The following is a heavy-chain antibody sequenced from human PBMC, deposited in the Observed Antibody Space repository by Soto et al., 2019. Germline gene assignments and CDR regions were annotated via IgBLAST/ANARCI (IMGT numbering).Heavy chain of an antibody. CDR3: AKDADIVVVVAATRADFDY. J-gene: IGHJ4*02. Sequence: GGSLRFSCAASGFTFSSYAMSWVRQAPGKGLEWVSAISGSGGSTYYADSVKGRFTISRDNSKNTLYLQMNSLRAEDTAVYYCAKDADIVVVVAATRADFDYWGQGTLVTVSS. CDR2: ISGSGGST. V-gene: IGHV3-23*01. CDR1: GFTFSSYA. D-gene: IGHD2-15*01.